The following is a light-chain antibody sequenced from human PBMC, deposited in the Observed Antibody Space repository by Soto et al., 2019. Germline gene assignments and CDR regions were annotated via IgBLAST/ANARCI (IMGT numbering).Light chain of an antibody. CDR3: GTWDSSLSGMM. CDR1: SSNIGNNY. J-gene: IGLJ3*02. CDR2: DNN. Sequence: QSVLTQPPSVSAAPGQKVTISCSGSSSNIGNNYVSWYQHLPGTAPKLLIYDNNKRPSGIPDRFSGSKSGTSATLDITGLQTGDAADYYCGTWDSSLSGMMFGGGTKVTVL. V-gene: IGLV1-51*01.